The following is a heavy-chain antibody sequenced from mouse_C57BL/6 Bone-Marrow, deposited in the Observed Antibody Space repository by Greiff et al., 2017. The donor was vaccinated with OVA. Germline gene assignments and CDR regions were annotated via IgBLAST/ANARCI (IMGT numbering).Heavy chain of an antibody. CDR3: ARGKVYYGNPFAY. D-gene: IGHD2-1*01. Sequence: QVQLQQPGAELVKPGASVKMSCKASGYTFTSYWMHWVKQRPGQGLEWIGNINPSNGGTNYNEKFKSKATLTVDKSSSTAYMQLSSLTSEDSAVYYCARGKVYYGNPFAYWGQGTLVTVSA. V-gene: IGHV1-53*01. CDR2: INPSNGGT. J-gene: IGHJ3*01. CDR1: GYTFTSYW.